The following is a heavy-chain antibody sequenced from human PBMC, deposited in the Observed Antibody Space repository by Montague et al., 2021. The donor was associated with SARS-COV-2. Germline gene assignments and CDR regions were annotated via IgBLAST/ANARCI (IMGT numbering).Heavy chain of an antibody. CDR1: GFTVSSNY. D-gene: IGHD2-15*01. Sequence: SLRLSCAASGFTVSSNYMSWVRQAPGKGLEWVSVIYSGGSTYYAYSVXGRFTISRDNSKNTLYLQMNSLRAEDTAVYYCARDAGGSFPTSFDYWGQGTLVTVSS. CDR3: ARDAGGSFPTSFDY. J-gene: IGHJ4*02. V-gene: IGHV3-53*01. CDR2: IYSGGST.